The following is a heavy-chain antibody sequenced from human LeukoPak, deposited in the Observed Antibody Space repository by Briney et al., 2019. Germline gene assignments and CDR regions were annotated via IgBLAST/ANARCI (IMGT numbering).Heavy chain of an antibody. V-gene: IGHV3-21*01. J-gene: IGHJ3*02. CDR2: ISSSSSYI. D-gene: IGHD2-15*01. CDR3: ARGRSSGDNDAFDI. Sequence: GGSLRLSCAASGFTFSSYGMSWVRRAPGKGLEWVSSISSSSSYIYYADSVKGRFTISRDNAKNSLYLQMNSLRAEDTAVYYCARGRSSGDNDAFDIWGQGTMVTVSS. CDR1: GFTFSSYG.